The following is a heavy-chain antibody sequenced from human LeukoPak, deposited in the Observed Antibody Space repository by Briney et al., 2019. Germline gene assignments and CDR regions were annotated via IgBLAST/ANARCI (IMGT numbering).Heavy chain of an antibody. V-gene: IGHV3-13*01. CDR1: GSTFSSYD. CDR2: IGTAGDT. Sequence: PGGSLRLSCAASGSTFSSYDMHWVRQATGKGLEWVSAIGTAGDTYYPGSVKGRFTISRENAKNSLYLQMNSLRAGDTAVYYCAAANLRLGELSLYYWGQGTLVTVSS. CDR3: AAANLRLGELSLYY. D-gene: IGHD3-16*02. J-gene: IGHJ4*02.